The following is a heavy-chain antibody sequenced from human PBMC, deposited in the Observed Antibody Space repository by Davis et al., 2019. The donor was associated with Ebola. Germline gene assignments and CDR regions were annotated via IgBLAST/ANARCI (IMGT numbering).Heavy chain of an antibody. Sequence: SETLSLTCAVSGGSISSSNWWSWVRQPPGKGLECIGEIYHSGSTNYNPSLKNRVTISVDTYKNQFSLKLSSVTAAETAVYYCAIGRYSSSSLYYYYYGMDVWGQGTTVTVSS. V-gene: IGHV4-4*02. CDR3: AIGRYSSSSLYYYYYGMDV. CDR2: IYHSGST. D-gene: IGHD6-6*01. J-gene: IGHJ6*02. CDR1: GGSISSSNW.